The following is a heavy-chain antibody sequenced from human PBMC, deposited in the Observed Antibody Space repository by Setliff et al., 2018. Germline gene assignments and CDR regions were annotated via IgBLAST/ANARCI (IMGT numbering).Heavy chain of an antibody. D-gene: IGHD1-1*01. CDR1: GFTYSNYW. Sequence: GGSLRLSCAASGFTYSNYWMSWVGQAPGKGLEWVANIKEDGSEKYHVDSVRCRFTISRDNAKNSVDLQMSSLRPEDTAIYFCVRGLSDRVNWFAFDYWGQGTLVTSPQ. CDR3: VRGLSDRVNWFAFDY. V-gene: IGHV3-7*01. CDR2: IKEDGSEK. J-gene: IGHJ4*02.